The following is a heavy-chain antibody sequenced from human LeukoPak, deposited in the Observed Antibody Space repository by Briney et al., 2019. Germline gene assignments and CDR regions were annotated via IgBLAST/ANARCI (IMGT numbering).Heavy chain of an antibody. CDR3: ASDRRGYSSSWALDY. CDR1: GFTVSSNY. D-gene: IGHD6-13*01. CDR2: IYSGGST. V-gene: IGHV3-53*05. Sequence: PGGSLRLSCAASGFTVSSNYMSWVRQAPGKGLEWVSVIYSGGSTYYADSVKGRFTISRDNSKNTLYLQMNSLRAEDTAVYYCASDRRGYSSSWALDYWGQGTLVTVSS. J-gene: IGHJ4*02.